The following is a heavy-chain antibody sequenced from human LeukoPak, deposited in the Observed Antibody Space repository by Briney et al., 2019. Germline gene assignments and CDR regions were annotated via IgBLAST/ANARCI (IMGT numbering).Heavy chain of an antibody. V-gene: IGHV3-21*01. D-gene: IGHD3-22*01. CDR2: ISSSSSYI. Sequence: GGSLRLSCAASGFTFSSYSMNWVRQAPGKGLEWVSSISSSSSYIYYADSVKGRFTISRDNAKNSLYLQMNSLRAEDTAVYYCARDSVTYYYDSSGYYYGSRFDYWGQGTLVTVSS. J-gene: IGHJ4*02. CDR1: GFTFSSYS. CDR3: ARDSVTYYYDSSGYYYGSRFDY.